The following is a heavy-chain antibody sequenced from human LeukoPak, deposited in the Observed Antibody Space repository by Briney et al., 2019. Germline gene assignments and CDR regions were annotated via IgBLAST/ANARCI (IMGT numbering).Heavy chain of an antibody. V-gene: IGHV3-48*03. CDR1: GFTFSSYE. J-gene: IGHJ4*02. CDR2: ISSSGSTI. D-gene: IGHD6-19*01. Sequence: GGSLRLSCAASGFTFSSYEMNWVRQAPGKGLEWVSYISSSGSTIYYADSVKGRFTISRDNAKNSLYLQMSSLRDEDTAVYFCARESQWLIDYWGQGTLVTVSS. CDR3: ARESQWLIDY.